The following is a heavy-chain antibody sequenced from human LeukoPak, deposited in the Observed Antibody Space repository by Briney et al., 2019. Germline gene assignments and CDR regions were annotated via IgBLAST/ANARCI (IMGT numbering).Heavy chain of an antibody. CDR1: GFAFSSYS. Sequence: GGPLRLSCAASGFAFSSYSMNWVRQAPGKGLEWVSSISSSSSYIYYADSVKGRFTISRDNAKNSLYLQMNSLRAEDTAVYYCARDGSTSINDYWGQGTLVTVSS. J-gene: IGHJ4*02. V-gene: IGHV3-21*01. CDR2: ISSSSSYI. D-gene: IGHD1-26*01. CDR3: ARDGSTSINDY.